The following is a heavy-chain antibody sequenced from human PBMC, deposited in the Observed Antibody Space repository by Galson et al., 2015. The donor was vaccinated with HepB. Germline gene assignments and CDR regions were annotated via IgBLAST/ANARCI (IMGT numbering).Heavy chain of an antibody. CDR1: RFVFSSYA. CDR2: ISYDGSNK. D-gene: IGHD1-1*01. J-gene: IGHJ4*02. CDR3: ARGELESAQMVAFFDY. V-gene: IGHV3-30-3*01. Sequence: SLRLSCAASRFVFSSYAMHWVRQAPGKGLEWVAVISYDGSNKYYADSVKGRFTISRDNSKNTLYLQMNSLRAEDTAVYYCARGELESAQMVAFFDYWGQGTLVTVSS.